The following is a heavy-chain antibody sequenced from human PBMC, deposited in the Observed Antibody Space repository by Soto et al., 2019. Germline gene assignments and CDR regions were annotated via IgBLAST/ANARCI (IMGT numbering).Heavy chain of an antibody. J-gene: IGHJ5*02. V-gene: IGHV4-59*01. D-gene: IGHD6-19*01. CDR2: IYYSGST. CDR3: ARDPPHSSGWYAGFDP. CDR1: GGSISSYY. Sequence: SETLSLTCTVSGGSISSYYWSWIRQPPGKGLEWIGYIYYSGSTNYNPSLKSRVTISVDTSKNQFSLKLSSVTAADTAVYYCARDPPHSSGWYAGFDPWGQGTLVTVSS.